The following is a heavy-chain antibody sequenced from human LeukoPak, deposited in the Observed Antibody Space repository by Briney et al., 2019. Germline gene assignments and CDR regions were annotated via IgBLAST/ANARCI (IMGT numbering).Heavy chain of an antibody. CDR2: ISYSGST. CDR1: GDSISSYS. Sequence: SETLSLTCTVSGDSISSYSWTWIRQPPGKGLEWIGFISYSGSTRYNASFESRVTISIDTSNNQFSMKLTPVTAADTARYYCARVGRGVHTWGSYSFDQWGQGALVTVSS. V-gene: IGHV4-59*01. J-gene: IGHJ4*02. CDR3: ARVGRGVHTWGSYSFDQ. D-gene: IGHD3-16*01.